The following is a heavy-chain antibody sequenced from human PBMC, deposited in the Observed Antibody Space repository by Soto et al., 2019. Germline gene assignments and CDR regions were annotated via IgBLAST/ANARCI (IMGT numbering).Heavy chain of an antibody. CDR2: INHSGST. V-gene: IGHV4-34*01. Sequence: SETLSLTCAVYGGSFSGYYWSWIRQPPGKGLEWIGEINHSGSTNYNPSIKSRVTISVDTSKNQFSLKLSSVTAADTAVYYCAAYSSGWYSRPFDYWGQGTLVT. D-gene: IGHD6-19*01. J-gene: IGHJ4*02. CDR1: GGSFSGYY. CDR3: AAYSSGWYSRPFDY.